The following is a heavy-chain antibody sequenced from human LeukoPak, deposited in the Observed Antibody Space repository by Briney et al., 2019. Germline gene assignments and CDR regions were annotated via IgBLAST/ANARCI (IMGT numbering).Heavy chain of an antibody. D-gene: IGHD6-6*01. Sequence: SETLSLTCAVYGGSFSGYYWSWIRQPPGKGLEWIGEINHSGSTNYNPSLKSRVTISVDTSKNQFSLKLSSVTAADTAAYYCAKHPYSSSSDWFDPWGQGTLVTVSS. CDR2: INHSGST. CDR1: GGSFSGYY. J-gene: IGHJ5*02. CDR3: AKHPYSSSSDWFDP. V-gene: IGHV4-34*01.